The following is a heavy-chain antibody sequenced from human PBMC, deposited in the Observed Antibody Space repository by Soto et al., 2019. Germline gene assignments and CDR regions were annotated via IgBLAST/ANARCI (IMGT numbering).Heavy chain of an antibody. CDR1: GFTFSSYS. Sequence: GGSLRLSCAASGFTFSSYSMNWVRQAPGKGLEWVSSISSSSSYIYYADSVKGRFTISRDNAKNSLYLQMNSLRAEDTAVYYCARDSGPDRATLPNEYFQHWGQGTLVTVSS. D-gene: IGHD2-15*01. CDR2: ISSSSSYI. CDR3: ARDSGPDRATLPNEYFQH. J-gene: IGHJ1*01. V-gene: IGHV3-21*01.